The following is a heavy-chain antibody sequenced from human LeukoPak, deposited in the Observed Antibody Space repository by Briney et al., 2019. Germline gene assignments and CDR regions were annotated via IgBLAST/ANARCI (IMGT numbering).Heavy chain of an antibody. CDR3: ARELEYYYDSSGYFDY. Sequence: PSETLSLTCTVSGGSISSSSYYWGWIRQPPGKGLEWIGSIYYSGSTYYNPSLKSRVTMSVDTSKNQFSLKLSSVTAADTAVYYCARELEYYYDSSGYFDYWGQGTLVTVSS. J-gene: IGHJ4*02. D-gene: IGHD3-22*01. CDR2: IYYSGST. CDR1: GGSISSSSYY. V-gene: IGHV4-39*07.